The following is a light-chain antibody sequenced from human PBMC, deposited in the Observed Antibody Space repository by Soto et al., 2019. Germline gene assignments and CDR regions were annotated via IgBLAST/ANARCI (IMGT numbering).Light chain of an antibody. V-gene: IGLV2-14*01. CDR2: EVS. J-gene: IGLJ3*02. CDR1: SRDVGGYNY. Sequence: QSAVTQPDSVSGSPGQSITISCTGTSRDVGGYNYVSWYQQHPGKAPKLMIYEVSNRPSGVSNRFSGSKSGNTASLTISGLQAEDEADYYCSSYTSSSTWVFGGGTKLTVL. CDR3: SSYTSSSTWV.